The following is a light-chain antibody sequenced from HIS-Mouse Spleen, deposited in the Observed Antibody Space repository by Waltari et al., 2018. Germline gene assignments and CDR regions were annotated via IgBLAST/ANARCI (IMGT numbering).Light chain of an antibody. Sequence: SYELTQPPSVSVSPGQTARITCPGDDLPQKYPYWYQPKSGQAPALVIYEDSKRPSGIPERFSGSSSGTMATLTISGAQVEDEADYYCYSTDSSGNHRVFGGGTKLTVL. CDR3: YSTDSSGNHRV. J-gene: IGLJ2*01. CDR2: EDS. V-gene: IGLV3-10*01. CDR1: DLPQKY.